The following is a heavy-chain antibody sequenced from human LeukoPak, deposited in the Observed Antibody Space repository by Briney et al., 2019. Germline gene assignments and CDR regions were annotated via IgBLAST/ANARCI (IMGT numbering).Heavy chain of an antibody. CDR3: ARHVSVASFDY. CDR2: IYHSGST. CDR1: GYSISSGYY. D-gene: IGHD5/OR15-5a*01. Sequence: SETLSLTCTVSGYSISSGYYWGWIRQPPGKGLEWIGSIYHSGSTYYNPSLKSRVTISVDTSKNQFSLKLSSVTAADTAVYYCARHVSVASFDYWGQGTLVTVSS. V-gene: IGHV4-38-2*02. J-gene: IGHJ4*02.